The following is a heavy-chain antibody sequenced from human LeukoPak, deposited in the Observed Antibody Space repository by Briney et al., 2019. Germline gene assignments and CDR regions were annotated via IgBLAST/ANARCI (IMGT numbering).Heavy chain of an antibody. D-gene: IGHD6-19*01. Sequence: SVKVSCKASGGTFSSYAISWVRQAPGRGLEWMGRIIPILGIANYAQKFQGRVTITADKSTSTAYMELSSLRSEDTAVYYCARDRSSGRARLIDYWGQGTLVTVSS. V-gene: IGHV1-69*04. CDR2: IIPILGIA. CDR3: ARDRSSGRARLIDY. J-gene: IGHJ4*02. CDR1: GGTFSSYA.